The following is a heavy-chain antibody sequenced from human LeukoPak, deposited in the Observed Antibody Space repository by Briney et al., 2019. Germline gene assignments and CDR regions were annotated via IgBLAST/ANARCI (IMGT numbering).Heavy chain of an antibody. J-gene: IGHJ4*02. CDR3: ARGTTVNDFDY. CDR1: SGSIRTYY. Sequence: SETLSLTCTVSSGSIRTYYWSWIRQPPGKGLEWIGYIFYNEGTSYNPSLKSRVTISVDTSKNQFSLKLTSVTAAGTAVYYCARGTTVNDFDYWGQGTLVTVSS. D-gene: IGHD4-17*01. V-gene: IGHV4-59*08. CDR2: IFYNEGT.